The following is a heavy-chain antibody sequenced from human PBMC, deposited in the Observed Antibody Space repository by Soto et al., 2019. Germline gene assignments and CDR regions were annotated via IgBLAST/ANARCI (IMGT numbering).Heavy chain of an antibody. J-gene: IGHJ5*02. Sequence: SETLSPTCTVSGGSMSRYYWTWIRQPPGKGLEWIGNIHYTGSTNYNPSLKSRVTILLGTSTSQFSLKVSSVTTADTAVYYCARDLTISSTDGPLDPWGHGTLVTVSS. D-gene: IGHD1-1*01. V-gene: IGHV4-59*01. CDR2: IHYTGST. CDR3: ARDLTISSTDGPLDP. CDR1: GGSMSRYY.